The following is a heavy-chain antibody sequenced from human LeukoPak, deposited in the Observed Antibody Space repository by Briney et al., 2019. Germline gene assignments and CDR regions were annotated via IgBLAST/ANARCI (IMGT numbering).Heavy chain of an antibody. CDR1: GYSFTSYW. J-gene: IGHJ2*01. Sequence: GESLKISCKGSGYSFTSYWIGWVRQMPGKGLEWMGIIYPGDSDTRYSPSFQGQVTISADKSINTAFVRWSSLKASDTAIYYCARRTPEYTNRWYFDLWGRGTLVTVSS. CDR3: ARRTPEYTNRWYFDL. D-gene: IGHD6-6*01. CDR2: IYPGDSDT. V-gene: IGHV5-51*01.